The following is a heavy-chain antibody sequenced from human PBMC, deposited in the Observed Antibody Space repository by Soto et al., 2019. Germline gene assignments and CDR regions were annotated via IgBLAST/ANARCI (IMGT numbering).Heavy chain of an antibody. D-gene: IGHD3-10*01. CDR3: ARDYYYGAEYFQH. CDR2: IYSGGST. V-gene: IGHV3-66*01. CDR1: GFTVSSNY. Sequence: GGSLRLSCAASGFTVSSNYMSWVRQAPGKGLEWVSVIYSGGSTYYADSVKGRFTISRDNSKNTLYLQMNSLRAEDTAVYYCARDYYYGAEYFQHWGQGTLVTVSS. J-gene: IGHJ1*01.